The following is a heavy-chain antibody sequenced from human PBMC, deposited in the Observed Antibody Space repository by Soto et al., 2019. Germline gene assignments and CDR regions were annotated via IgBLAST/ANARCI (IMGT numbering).Heavy chain of an antibody. D-gene: IGHD2-2*02. CDR1: GFTFSGSA. CDR2: IRSKANSYAT. CDR3: TRHGDIVLVPAAIDGRYNWFDP. Sequence: EVQLVESGGGLVQPGGSLKLSCAASGFTFSGSAMHWVRQASGKGLEWVGRIRSKANSYATAYAASVKGRFTTSRDDSKNTAYLQMNSLKTEDTAVYYCTRHGDIVLVPAAIDGRYNWFDPWGQGTLVTVSS. V-gene: IGHV3-73*01. J-gene: IGHJ5*02.